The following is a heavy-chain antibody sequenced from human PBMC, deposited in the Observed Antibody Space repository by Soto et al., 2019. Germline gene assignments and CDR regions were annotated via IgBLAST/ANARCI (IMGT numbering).Heavy chain of an antibody. V-gene: IGHV1-69*13. D-gene: IGHD3-22*01. J-gene: IGHJ6*02. Sequence: GASVKVSCKASGGTFSSYAISWVRQAPGQGLEWMGGIIPIFGTANYAQKFQGRVTITADESTSTAYMELSSLRSEDTAVYYCARDYWAGRLRITMIVKEGYYYYYGMDVWGQGTTVTVSS. CDR2: IIPIFGTA. CDR3: ARDYWAGRLRITMIVKEGYYYYYGMDV. CDR1: GGTFSSYA.